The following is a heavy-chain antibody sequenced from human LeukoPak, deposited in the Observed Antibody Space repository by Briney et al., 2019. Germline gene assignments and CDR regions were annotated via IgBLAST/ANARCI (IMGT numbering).Heavy chain of an antibody. CDR2: IHHSGPT. CDR1: GDSISNNNW. Sequence: KPSETLSLTCTVSGDSISNNNWWTWVREPPGKGLEWIGAIHHSGPTYYNPSLKSRVTISIDKSKNQFSLKLTSVTAADTAMYYCARDRDGMEVWGQGTTVTIS. CDR3: ARDRDGMEV. J-gene: IGHJ6*02. V-gene: IGHV4-4*02.